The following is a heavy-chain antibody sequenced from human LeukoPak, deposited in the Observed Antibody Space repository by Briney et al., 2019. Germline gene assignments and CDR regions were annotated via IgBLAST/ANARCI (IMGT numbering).Heavy chain of an antibody. CDR1: GFTFSNYS. CDR3: AREDYMDV. V-gene: IGHV3-64*02. CDR2: ISGDGARS. Sequence: SGGSLRLSCAGSGFTFSNYSFHWIRQAPGKGLQYVSVISGDGARSFYAESVKGRFTISRDISKNTLYIQMNSLRVEDTAVYHCAREDYMDVWGKGTTVIVTS. J-gene: IGHJ6*03.